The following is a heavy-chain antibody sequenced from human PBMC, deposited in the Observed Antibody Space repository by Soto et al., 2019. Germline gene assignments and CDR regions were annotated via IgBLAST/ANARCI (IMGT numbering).Heavy chain of an antibody. CDR3: AAEKVWSGYTNWFDT. CDR1: GYSISSGYY. CDR2: IYHSGST. J-gene: IGHJ5*02. V-gene: IGHV4-38-2*01. Sequence: SETLSLTCAVSGYSISSGYYWGWIRQPPGKGLEWIGSIYHSGSTYYNPSLKSRVTISVDTSKNQFSLKLSSVTAADTAVYYCAAEKVWSGYTNWFDTWGQGTLVTVS. D-gene: IGHD3-3*01.